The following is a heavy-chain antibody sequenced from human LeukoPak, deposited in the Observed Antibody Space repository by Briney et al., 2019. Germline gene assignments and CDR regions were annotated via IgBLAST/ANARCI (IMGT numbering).Heavy chain of an antibody. Sequence: PSETLSLTCTVSGGSISSGGYYWSWIRQPPGKGLEWIGSIYTSGNTNYNPSLKSRVTISVDTSKNQFSLKLSSVTAADTAVYYCAREERYSYGDAPLHLDYWDQGTLVTVSS. CDR3: AREERYSYGDAPLHLDY. D-gene: IGHD5-18*01. CDR1: GGSISSGGYY. J-gene: IGHJ4*02. V-gene: IGHV4-61*02. CDR2: IYTSGNT.